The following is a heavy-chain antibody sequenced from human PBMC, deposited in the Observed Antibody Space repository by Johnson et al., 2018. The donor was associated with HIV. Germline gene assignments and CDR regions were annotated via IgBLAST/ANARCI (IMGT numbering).Heavy chain of an antibody. D-gene: IGHD3-16*01. CDR2: INWNGGST. CDR3: ARDRDVWGKGAFDI. V-gene: IGHV3-20*04. J-gene: IGHJ3*02. CDR1: GFTFSSYA. Sequence: VQLVESGGGLVQPGGSLRLSCAASGFTFSSYAMSWVRQAQGKGLEWVSGINWNGGSTGYADSVKGRFTISRDNAKNSLYLQMNSLRAEDTALYYCARDRDVWGKGAFDIWGQGTMVTVSS.